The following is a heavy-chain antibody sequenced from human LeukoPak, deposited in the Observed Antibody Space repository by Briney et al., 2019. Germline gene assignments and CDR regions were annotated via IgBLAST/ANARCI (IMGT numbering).Heavy chain of an antibody. D-gene: IGHD6-19*01. Sequence: PSETLSLTCGVAGGSTSSYYWSWIRQPPGKGLEWIGYIYYSGSTNYNPSLKSRVTISVDTSKNQFSLKLSSVTAADTAVYYCARFASYSSGWYGGQYYYYGMDVWGQGTTVTVSS. CDR1: GGSTSSYY. J-gene: IGHJ6*02. V-gene: IGHV4-59*01. CDR2: IYYSGST. CDR3: ARFASYSSGWYGGQYYYYGMDV.